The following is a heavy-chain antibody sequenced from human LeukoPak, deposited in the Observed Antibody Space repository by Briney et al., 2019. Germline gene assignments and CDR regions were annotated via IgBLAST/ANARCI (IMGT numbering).Heavy chain of an antibody. J-gene: IGHJ4*02. CDR1: GDSISYFY. Sequence: SETLSLTCSVSGDSISYFYWSWIRQAAGKGLECIGYLYYRGSINYNPSLKSRVTISVDTSKNQFSLKLSSVTAADTAVYYCAGTYYYDSSGYYHYSLWGQGTLVTVSS. D-gene: IGHD3-22*01. CDR3: AGTYYYDSSGYYHYSL. CDR2: LYYRGSI. V-gene: IGHV4-59*01.